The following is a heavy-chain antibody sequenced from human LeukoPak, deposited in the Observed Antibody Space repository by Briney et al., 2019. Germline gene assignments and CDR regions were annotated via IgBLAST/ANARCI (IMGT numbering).Heavy chain of an antibody. CDR2: INAYNGNT. CDR3: ARDVTMVRGVIPLDY. J-gene: IGHJ4*02. V-gene: IGHV1-18*01. Sequence: ASVKVSCKASGYTFTSYGIHWVRQAPGQGLEWMGWINAYNGNTNYAQKLQGRVTMTTDTSTSTAYMELRSLRSDDTAVYYCARDVTMVRGVIPLDYWGQGTLVTVSS. D-gene: IGHD3-10*01. CDR1: GYTFTSYG.